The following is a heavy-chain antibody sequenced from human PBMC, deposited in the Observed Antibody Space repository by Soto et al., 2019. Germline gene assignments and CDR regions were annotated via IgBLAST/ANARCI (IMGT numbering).Heavy chain of an antibody. J-gene: IGHJ6*02. V-gene: IGHV3-30*18. Sequence: AGSLRLSCAASGFTFSSYGRHWVRQAPGKGLEWVAGISYDGSNKYYPDSVKRRFTISRDNSKNTLYLQMNSLRAEDTAVYYCTKDRDGSCWFPYYYYGKDVWGQGTPVTVSS. CDR3: TKDRDGSCWFPYYYYGKDV. CDR2: ISYDGSNK. D-gene: IGHD6-19*01. CDR1: GFTFSSYG.